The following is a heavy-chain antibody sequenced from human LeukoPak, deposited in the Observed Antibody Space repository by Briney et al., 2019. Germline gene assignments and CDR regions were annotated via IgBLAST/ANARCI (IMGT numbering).Heavy chain of an antibody. D-gene: IGHD3-10*01. CDR3: AKTAHSRDITMVRGVIMAIDY. J-gene: IGHJ4*02. V-gene: IGHV3-53*01. Sequence: GGSLRLSCAASGFTVSSNYMSWVRQAPGKGLEWVSVIYSGGSTYYADSVKGRFTISRDNSKNTLYLQMNSLRAEDTAVYYCAKTAHSRDITMVRGVIMAIDYWGQGTLVTVSS. CDR2: IYSGGST. CDR1: GFTVSSNY.